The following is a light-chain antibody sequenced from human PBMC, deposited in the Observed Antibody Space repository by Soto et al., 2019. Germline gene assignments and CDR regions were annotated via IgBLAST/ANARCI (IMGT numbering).Light chain of an antibody. CDR3: QQYYSTPYT. V-gene: IGKV4-1*01. J-gene: IGKJ2*01. Sequence: DIVMTQSPDSLAVSLGERATINCKSSQSVLYSSNNKNYLAWYQQKPGQPPKLLIYWASTRESGVPDRFSGSGSCTDFTITISSLQAEDVAVYYCQQYYSTPYTFGQGTKLEIK. CDR2: WAS. CDR1: QSVLYSSNNKNY.